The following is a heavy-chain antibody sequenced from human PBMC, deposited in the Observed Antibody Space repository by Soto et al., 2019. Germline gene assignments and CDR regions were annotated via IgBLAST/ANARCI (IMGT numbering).Heavy chain of an antibody. D-gene: IGHD7-27*01. J-gene: IGHJ4*02. CDR2: ISPYNDNT. V-gene: IGHV1-18*01. Sequence: ASVKVSCKASGYTFSRYGISWVRQATGQGLEWLGWISPYNDNTNYAQKLQGRVTMTRDTSKSTAFMDLSSLRSEDTAVYYCARGPRNWGVDYWGQGTLVTVSS. CDR3: ARGPRNWGVDY. CDR1: GYTFSRYG.